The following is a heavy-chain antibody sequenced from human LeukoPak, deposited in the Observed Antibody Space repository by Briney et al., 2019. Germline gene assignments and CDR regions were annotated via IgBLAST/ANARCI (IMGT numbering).Heavy chain of an antibody. Sequence: PGGSLRLSCAASGFTVSSNYMSWVRQAPGEGLEWVSVIYSGGSTYYADSVKGRFTISRDNSKNTLYLQMNSLRAEDTAVYYCARGKRGSCYPNWGQGTLVTVSS. V-gene: IGHV3-53*01. J-gene: IGHJ4*02. CDR2: IYSGGST. CDR1: GFTVSSNY. D-gene: IGHD2-15*01. CDR3: ARGKRGSCYPN.